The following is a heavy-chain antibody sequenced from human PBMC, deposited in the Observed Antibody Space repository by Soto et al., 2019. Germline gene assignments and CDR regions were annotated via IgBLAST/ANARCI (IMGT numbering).Heavy chain of an antibody. Sequence: EVQLVESGGGLVQPGGSLRLSCAASGFTFSSYWMHWVRQAPGTGLVWVSRINSDGSSTSYAYSVKGRFTISRDNAKNTLYLQMNSLRAEDTAVYYCARDRGDPDDYGDYVGDDAFDIWGQGTMVTVSS. CDR3: ARDRGDPDDYGDYVGDDAFDI. D-gene: IGHD4-17*01. V-gene: IGHV3-74*01. CDR1: GFTFSSYW. J-gene: IGHJ3*02. CDR2: INSDGSST.